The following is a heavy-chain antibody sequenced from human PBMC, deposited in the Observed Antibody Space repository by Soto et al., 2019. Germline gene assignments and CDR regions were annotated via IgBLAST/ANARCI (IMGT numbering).Heavy chain of an antibody. CDR1: GGSISSYY. D-gene: IGHD3-22*01. J-gene: IGHJ4*02. CDR3: ARGRRGYYDSSGYGPDFDY. Sequence: KPSETLSLTCTVSGGSISSYYWSWIRQPPGKGLEWIGYIYYSGSTNYNPSLKSRVTISVDTSKNQFSLKLSSVTAADTAVYYCARGRRGYYDSSGYGPDFDYWGQGTLVTVSS. V-gene: IGHV4-59*01. CDR2: IYYSGST.